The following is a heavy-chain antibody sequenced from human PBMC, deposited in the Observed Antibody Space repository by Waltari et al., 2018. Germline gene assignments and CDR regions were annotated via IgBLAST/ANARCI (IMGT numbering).Heavy chain of an antibody. V-gene: IGHV4-39*01. CDR3: ARSSLLNWKGAFDI. D-gene: IGHD1-1*01. Sequence: QLQLQESGPGLVKPSETLSLTCTVSGGSISSSSYYWGWIRQPPGKGLEWIGSIYYSGGTYYNPSLKSRVTISVDTSKNQFSLKLSSVTAADTAVYYCARSSLLNWKGAFDIWGQGTMVTVSS. CDR1: GGSISSSSYY. CDR2: IYYSGGT. J-gene: IGHJ3*02.